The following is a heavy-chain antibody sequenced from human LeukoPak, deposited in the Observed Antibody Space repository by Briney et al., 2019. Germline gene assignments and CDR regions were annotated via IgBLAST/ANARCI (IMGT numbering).Heavy chain of an antibody. CDR2: IYYTGST. V-gene: IGHV4-59*01. CDR1: GDSISSYY. CDR3: ARDVPRSRAFDI. J-gene: IGHJ3*02. D-gene: IGHD2-2*01. Sequence: SETLSLTCTVSGDSISSYYWSWIRQPPGKGLEWIGYIYYTGSTSYNPSLKSRVTISIDTSKNQFPLRLRSVTTADTAIYYCARDVPRSRAFDIWGQGTMVTVSS.